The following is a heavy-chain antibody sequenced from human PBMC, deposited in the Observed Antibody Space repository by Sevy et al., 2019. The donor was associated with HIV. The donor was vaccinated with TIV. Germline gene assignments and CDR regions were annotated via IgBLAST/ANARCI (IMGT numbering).Heavy chain of an antibody. CDR2: TWYDGINR. J-gene: IGHJ4*02. Sequence: GGSLRLSCAASGFNFNDYGIHWVRQAPGKGLEWVAVTWYDGINRFYGDSVKGRFTISRDNSKNTLYLQMDSLRVEDMAVYYCARDNLLPIMVSMVRGALSFYFDYWGQGTLVTVSS. CDR3: ARDNLLPIMVSMVRGALSFYFDY. V-gene: IGHV3-33*01. CDR1: GFNFNDYG. D-gene: IGHD3-10*01.